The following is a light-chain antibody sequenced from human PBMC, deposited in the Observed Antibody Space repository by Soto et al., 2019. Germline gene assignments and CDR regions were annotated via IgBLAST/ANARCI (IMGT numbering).Light chain of an antibody. CDR3: QQYGRSPT. V-gene: IGKV3-20*01. J-gene: IGKJ1*01. CDR2: GAY. Sequence: EVVLTQSPGTLSLSSGERATLSCRASQSVINSYLAWYQQKPGQAPRLLLYGAYNRATGIPDRFSGSGSGTDFTLTISRLEPEDFVVYYCQQYGRSPTFGQGTKVDIK. CDR1: QSVINSY.